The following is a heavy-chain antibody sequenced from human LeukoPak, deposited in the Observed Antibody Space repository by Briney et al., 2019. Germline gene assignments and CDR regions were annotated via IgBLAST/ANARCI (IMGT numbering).Heavy chain of an antibody. V-gene: IGHV4-59*08. D-gene: IGHD3-16*01. J-gene: IGHJ2*01. CDR1: DNSISRYY. CDR3: ARHAYGSYWYLDL. Sequence: SETLSLTRTVSDNSISRYYWSWIRQPPGKGLEWIGYIYYSGSTNYNPSLKSRVTISVDTSKNQFSLKLSSVTAADTAVYYCARHAYGSYWYLDLWGRGTLVTVSS. CDR2: IYYSGST.